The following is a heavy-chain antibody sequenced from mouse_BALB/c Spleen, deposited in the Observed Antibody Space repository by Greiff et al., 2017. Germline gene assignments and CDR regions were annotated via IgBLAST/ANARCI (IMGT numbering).Heavy chain of an antibody. CDR1: GFTFSDYY. Sequence: EVQGAESGGGLVKPGGSLKLSCAASGFTFSDYYMYWVRQTPEKRLEWVATISDGGSYTYYPDSVKGRFTISRDNAKNNMYLQMSSLKSEDTAMYYCARGAPYGSPWFAYWGQGTLVTVSA. V-gene: IGHV5-4*02. CDR2: ISDGGSYT. D-gene: IGHD1-1*01. CDR3: ARGAPYGSPWFAY. J-gene: IGHJ3*01.